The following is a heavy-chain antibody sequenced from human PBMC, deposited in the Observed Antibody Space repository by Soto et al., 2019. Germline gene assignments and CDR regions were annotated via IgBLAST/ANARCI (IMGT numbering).Heavy chain of an antibody. V-gene: IGHV1-69*08. CDR2: IIPILGIA. CDR3: ARESYYYDSSGYYWDY. J-gene: IGHJ4*02. Sequence: QVQLVQSGAEVKKPGSSVKVSCKASGGTFSSYTISWVRQAPGQGLEWMGRIIPILGIANYAQKFQGRVTITADKPTSTAYMELSSLRSEDTAVYYCARESYYYDSSGYYWDYWGQGTLVTVSS. CDR1: GGTFSSYT. D-gene: IGHD3-22*01.